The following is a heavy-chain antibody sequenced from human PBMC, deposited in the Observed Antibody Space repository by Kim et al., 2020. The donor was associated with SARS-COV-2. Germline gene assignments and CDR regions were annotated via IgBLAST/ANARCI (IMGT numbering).Heavy chain of an antibody. D-gene: IGHD4-17*01. J-gene: IGHJ4*02. Sequence: ASVKVSCEASGYTFTSYAMHWVRQAPGHRLEWMGWINAGNGNTKYSQKFQGRVTITRDTSASTAYMDLSSLRSEDTAVYYCARDLWVGDYSFDYWGQGTLVTVSS. CDR1: GYTFTSYA. V-gene: IGHV1-3*01. CDR3: ARDLWVGDYSFDY. CDR2: INAGNGNT.